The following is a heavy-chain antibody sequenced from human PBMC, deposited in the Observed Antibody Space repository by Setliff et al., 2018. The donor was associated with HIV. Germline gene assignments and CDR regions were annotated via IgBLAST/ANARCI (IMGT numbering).Heavy chain of an antibody. D-gene: IGHD3-10*01. Sequence: GGSLRLSCAASGFTFSSYAMHWVRQAPGKGLEWVAVIWYDGSNKYYADSVKGRFTISRDNSKNTLYLQMNSLRAEDTAVYYCAKSREKGNYYNVNFDYWGQGALVTVSS. CDR3: AKSREKGNYYNVNFDY. J-gene: IGHJ4*02. CDR1: GFTFSSYA. CDR2: IWYDGSNK. V-gene: IGHV3-33*06.